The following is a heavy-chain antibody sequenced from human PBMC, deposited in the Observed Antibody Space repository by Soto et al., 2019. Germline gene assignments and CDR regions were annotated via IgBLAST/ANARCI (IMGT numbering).Heavy chain of an antibody. CDR3: VRDGIGGTAFRGYCDY. J-gene: IGHJ4*02. CDR2: IWYDGSNK. V-gene: IGHV3-33*01. Sequence: QVQLVESGGGVVQPERSLRLSCVVPGSIFSGYGMHWVRQAPGKGLEWVAVIWYDGSNKYYADSVEGRFTISRDNSKNTLYLQMDSLRVEDTAVYYCVRDGIGGTAFRGYCDYWGQGTLVTVSS. CDR1: GSIFSGYG. D-gene: IGHD1-7*01.